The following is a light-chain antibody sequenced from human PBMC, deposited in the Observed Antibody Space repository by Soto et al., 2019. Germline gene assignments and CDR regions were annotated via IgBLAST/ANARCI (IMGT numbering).Light chain of an antibody. CDR3: AAWDDSLNGEVV. CDR1: SSNIGSNS. V-gene: IGLV1-44*01. CDR2: STN. J-gene: IGLJ2*01. Sequence: QSVLTQPPSASGTPGQRVTISCSGSSSNIGSNSVNWYQQLPGTAPKLLIYSTNQRPSGVPDRFSGSKSDTSASLAISGLQSEDEAAYYCAAWDDSLNGEVVFGGGTKVTVL.